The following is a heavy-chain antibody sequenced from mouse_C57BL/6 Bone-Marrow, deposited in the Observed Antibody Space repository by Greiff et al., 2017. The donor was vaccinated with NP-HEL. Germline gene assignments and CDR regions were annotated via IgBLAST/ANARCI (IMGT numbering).Heavy chain of an antibody. J-gene: IGHJ1*03. Sequence: VQLQQPGAELVKPGASVKLSCKASGYTFTSYWMHWVKQRPGRGLEWIGRIDPNSGGTKYNEKFKSKATLTVDKPSSTAYMQLSSRTSEDSAVYSCARKRGDDGNYGYFDVWGTGTTVTVSS. CDR2: IDPNSGGT. V-gene: IGHV1-72*01. CDR1: GYTFTSYW. D-gene: IGHD2-3*01. CDR3: ARKRGDDGNYGYFDV.